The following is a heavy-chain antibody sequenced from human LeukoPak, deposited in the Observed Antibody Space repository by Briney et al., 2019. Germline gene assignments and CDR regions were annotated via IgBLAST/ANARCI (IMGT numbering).Heavy chain of an antibody. V-gene: IGHV3-23*01. J-gene: IGHJ4*02. CDR3: ARVLYDSSGYYLGPFDY. CDR2: ISPSGGIT. Sequence: GGSLRLSCAASGFTFSSHGMNWVRQAPGKGLEWVSGISPSGGITYYTDSVKGRFTISRDNSKNTQSLQMNSLRAEDTAVYYCARVLYDSSGYYLGPFDYWGQGTLVTVSS. CDR1: GFTFSSHG. D-gene: IGHD3-22*01.